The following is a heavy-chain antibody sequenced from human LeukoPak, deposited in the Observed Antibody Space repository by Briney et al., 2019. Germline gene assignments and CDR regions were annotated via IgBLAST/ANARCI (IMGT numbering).Heavy chain of an antibody. CDR2: INSDGTST. J-gene: IGHJ4*02. CDR3: SPEALDF. V-gene: IGHV3-74*01. CDR1: GFTFRSYW. Sequence: GGSLRLPCEASGFTFRSYWMHWVRQAPEKGLVWVSRINSDGTSTSYADSVKGRFSILRDNAKNTLYLQMNSLRAEDTAVYYCSPEALDFWGRGTLVTVSS.